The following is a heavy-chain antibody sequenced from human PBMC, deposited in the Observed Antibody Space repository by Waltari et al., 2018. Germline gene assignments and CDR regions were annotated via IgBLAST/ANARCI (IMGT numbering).Heavy chain of an antibody. V-gene: IGHV3-23*01. D-gene: IGHD5-18*01. Sequence: EVQLLESGGGLVQPGGSLRLSCAASGFTFSSYDMSWVRQAPGKGLERVSAISGSGGSTYYATSVKGRFTIARDNSKNTLYLQMNSLRAEDTAVYYCARSPPRIQLLVGDYYYYGMDVWGQGTTVTVSS. CDR2: ISGSGGST. CDR3: ARSPPRIQLLVGDYYYYGMDV. J-gene: IGHJ6*02. CDR1: GFTFSSYD.